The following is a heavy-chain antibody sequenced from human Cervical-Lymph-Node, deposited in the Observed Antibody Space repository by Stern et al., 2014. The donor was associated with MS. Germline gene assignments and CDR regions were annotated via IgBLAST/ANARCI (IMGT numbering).Heavy chain of an antibody. Sequence: QVQLVESGAEVKKPGASVKVTCKTSENTFTGYYIHWVRQAPGQGLEGMVWINPNSGATNYAQRFQDRVSLTSDTSNSLAYMELDRLTSGDTAVYYCARISLGSGIDYWGQGSLVTVSS. J-gene: IGHJ4*02. D-gene: IGHD1-26*01. CDR2: INPNSGAT. CDR1: ENTFTGYY. CDR3: ARISLGSGIDY. V-gene: IGHV1-2*02.